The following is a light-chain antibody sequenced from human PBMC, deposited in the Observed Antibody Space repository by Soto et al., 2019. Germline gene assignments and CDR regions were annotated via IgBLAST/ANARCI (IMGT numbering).Light chain of an antibody. CDR1: QSVRSSY. CDR3: QQYGSSPRT. Sequence: EIVLTQSPGTLSLSPGGRATLSCSASQSVRSSYLAWYQQKPGQAPRLLIYGASTRATGIPDRFSGSGSGTDFSLTISSLEPGDLAVYYCQQYGSSPRTFGQGTKVDIK. V-gene: IGKV3-20*01. J-gene: IGKJ1*01. CDR2: GAS.